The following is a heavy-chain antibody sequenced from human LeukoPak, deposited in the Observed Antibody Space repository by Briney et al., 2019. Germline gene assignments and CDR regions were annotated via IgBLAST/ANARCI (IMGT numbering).Heavy chain of an antibody. CDR3: ARDSSGYYFDY. J-gene: IGHJ4*02. Sequence: ASVKVSCKASGYTFTSYYMHWVRQAPGQGLEWMGIINPSGGSTSYAQKFQGRVTMTRNTSISTAYMELSSLRSEDTAVYYCARDSSGYYFDYWGQGTLVTVSS. CDR2: INPSGGST. D-gene: IGHD3-22*01. CDR1: GYTFTSYY. V-gene: IGHV1-46*01.